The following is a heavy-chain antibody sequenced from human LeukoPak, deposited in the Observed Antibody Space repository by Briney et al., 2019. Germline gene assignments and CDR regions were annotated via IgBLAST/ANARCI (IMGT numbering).Heavy chain of an antibody. V-gene: IGHV3-7*01. CDR1: GFTFSSYW. D-gene: IGHD6-19*01. CDR3: ARNRGGIAVYYFDY. Sequence: GGSLRLSCAASGFTFSSYWMSWVRQAPGKGLEWVANIKQDGSEKYYVDSVKGRFTISRDNAKNSLYLQMNSLRAEDTAVYYCARNRGGIAVYYFDYWGQGTLVTVSS. CDR2: IKQDGSEK. J-gene: IGHJ4*02.